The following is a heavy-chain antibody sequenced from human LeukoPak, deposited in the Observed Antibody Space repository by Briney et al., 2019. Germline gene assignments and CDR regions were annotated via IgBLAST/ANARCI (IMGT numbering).Heavy chain of an antibody. CDR1: GFTFSTFH. CDR3: ARSYVLNFFNP. J-gene: IGHJ5*02. CDR2: IQNDGGNE. Sequence: GGSLRLSCATSGFTFSTFHMHWARQAPGGVPEWVAFIQNDGGNEYYGDSVKGQFTISRDNSKSTLYLQLNSLTTEDTAVYYCARSYVLNFFNPWGQGTLVTVSS. V-gene: IGHV3-30*02. D-gene: IGHD3-10*02.